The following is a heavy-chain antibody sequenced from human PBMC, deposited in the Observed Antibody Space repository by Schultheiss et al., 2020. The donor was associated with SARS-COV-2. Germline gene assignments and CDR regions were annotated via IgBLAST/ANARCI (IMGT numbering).Heavy chain of an antibody. J-gene: IGHJ5*02. CDR3: ARDQIHWFDP. Sequence: GGSLRLSCAASGFTFSDYYMSWIRQAPGKGLEWVAVISYDGSNKYYADSVKGRFTISRDNSKNTLYLQMNSLRAEDTAVYYCARDQIHWFDPWGQGTLVTVSS. V-gene: IGHV3-30*03. CDR1: GFTFSDYY. CDR2: ISYDGSNK.